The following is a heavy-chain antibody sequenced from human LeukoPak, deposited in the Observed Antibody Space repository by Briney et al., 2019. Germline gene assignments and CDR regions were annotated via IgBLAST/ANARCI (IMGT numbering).Heavy chain of an antibody. CDR2: ISWNSGSI. CDR3: ARGAGSGQTFDY. D-gene: IGHD6-19*01. V-gene: IGHV3-9*01. J-gene: IGHJ4*02. Sequence: GGSLRLSCAASGFTFDDYTMHWVRQAPGKGLEWVSGISWNSGSIGYADSVKGRFTISRDNAKNSLYLQMNSLRVEDTAMYYRARGAGSGQTFDYWGQGTLVTVSS. CDR1: GFTFDDYT.